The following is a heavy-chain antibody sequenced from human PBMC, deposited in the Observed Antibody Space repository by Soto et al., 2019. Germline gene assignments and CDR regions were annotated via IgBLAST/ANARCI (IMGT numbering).Heavy chain of an antibody. J-gene: IGHJ4*02. V-gene: IGHV4-30-2*01. Sequence: SETLSLTCAVSGGSISSGGYSWSWIRQPPGKGLEWIGYIYHSGSTYYNPSLKSRVTISVDRSKNQFSLKLSSVTAADTAVYYCARGQQLTSSLDYWGQGTLVTVS. CDR1: GGSISSGGYS. D-gene: IGHD6-13*01. CDR2: IYHSGST. CDR3: ARGQQLTSSLDY.